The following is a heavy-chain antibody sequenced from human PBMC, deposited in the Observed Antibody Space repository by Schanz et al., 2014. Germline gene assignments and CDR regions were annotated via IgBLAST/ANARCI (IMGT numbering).Heavy chain of an antibody. CDR3: ASPPISVAGRLADY. Sequence: VASGGGLVQPGGSLRLSCAVSGFTVSANYMIWVRQPPGKGLEWVSLIDYAGSTNYADSVKGRMTVSRDTSKNALFLQMNNLRAEDTAVYYCASPPISVAGRLADYWGQGILVAVSS. D-gene: IGHD6-19*01. CDR2: IDYAGST. J-gene: IGHJ4*02. V-gene: IGHV3-66*01. CDR1: GFTVSANY.